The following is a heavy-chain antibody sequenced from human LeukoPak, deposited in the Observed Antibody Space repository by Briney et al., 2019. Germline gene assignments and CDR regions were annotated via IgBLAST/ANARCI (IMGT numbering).Heavy chain of an antibody. D-gene: IGHD3-16*01. J-gene: IGHJ4*02. CDR1: GYSISSGHV. CDR2: IYGSGTT. V-gene: IGHV4-38-2*02. Sequence: SETLSLTCTVSGYSISSGHVWSWIRQPPGKGLEWIGSIYGSGTTYYDPPLRSRVSISADTSKNHFSLDLSSVTAADTAVYYCASVGGGSPYWGQGTLVTVSS. CDR3: ASVGGGSPY.